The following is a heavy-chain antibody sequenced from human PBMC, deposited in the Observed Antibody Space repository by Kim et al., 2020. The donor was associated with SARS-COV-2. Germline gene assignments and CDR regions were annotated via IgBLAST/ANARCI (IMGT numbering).Heavy chain of an antibody. V-gene: IGHV4-59*13. CDR1: GGSISSYY. CDR2: IYYSGST. J-gene: IGHJ4*02. Sequence: SETLSLTCTVSGGSISSYYWSWIRQPPGKGLEWIGYIYYSGSTNYNPSLKSRVTISVDTSKNQFSLKLSSVTAADTAVYYCAREMVGYISSWYVDYWGQGTLVTVSS. D-gene: IGHD6-13*01. CDR3: AREMVGYISSWYVDY.